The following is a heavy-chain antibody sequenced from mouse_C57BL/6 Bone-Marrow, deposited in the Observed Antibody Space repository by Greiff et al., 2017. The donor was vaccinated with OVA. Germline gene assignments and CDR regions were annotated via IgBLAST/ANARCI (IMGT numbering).Heavy chain of an antibody. J-gene: IGHJ4*01. Sequence: EVKLMESGGGLVKPGGSLKLSCAASGFTFSDYGMHWVRQAPEKGLEWVAYISSGSSTIYYADTVKGRFTISRDNAKNTLFLQMTSLRSEDTAMYYCARDRGNSAMDYWGQGTSVTVSS. CDR2: ISSGSSTI. V-gene: IGHV5-17*01. CDR3: ARDRGNSAMDY. CDR1: GFTFSDYG. D-gene: IGHD2-14*01.